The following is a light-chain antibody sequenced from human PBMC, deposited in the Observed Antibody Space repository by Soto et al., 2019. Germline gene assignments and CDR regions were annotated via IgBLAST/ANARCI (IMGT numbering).Light chain of an antibody. Sequence: QSALTQPASVSGSPGQSITISCTGSSSDVGGYDYVSWYQQHPGRAPKLMIYDVSDRPSGVSNRFSGSKSGNTASLTISGRQADDEADYYCSSSTDSSTYVFGTGTKVTVL. J-gene: IGLJ1*01. CDR1: SSDVGGYDY. CDR3: SSSTDSSTYV. V-gene: IGLV2-14*03. CDR2: DVS.